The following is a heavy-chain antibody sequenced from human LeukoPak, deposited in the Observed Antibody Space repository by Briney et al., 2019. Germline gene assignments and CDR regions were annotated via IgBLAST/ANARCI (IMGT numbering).Heavy chain of an antibody. CDR2: IHYSGST. CDR3: ARVPVINNWFDP. Sequence: PSETLSLTCTVSGGSISSHYWSWIRQPPGKGLEWIGYIHYSGSTNYNPSLKSRVTISVDTSKNQFSLKLSPVTAADTAVYYCARVPVINNWFDPWGQGTLVTVSS. V-gene: IGHV4-59*11. J-gene: IGHJ5*02. D-gene: IGHD3-16*02. CDR1: GGSISSHY.